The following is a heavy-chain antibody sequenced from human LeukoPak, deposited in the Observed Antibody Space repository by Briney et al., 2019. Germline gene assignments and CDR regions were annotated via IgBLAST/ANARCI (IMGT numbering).Heavy chain of an antibody. Sequence: SGGSLRLSCAASGFTFSSYPMSWVRQAPGKGLQWVSAISNGGGSAYYADSVKGRFTISRDNSKNTLYLQVNSLRVEDTAFYHCARGSPDFWYFDLWGRGTLVTVSS. CDR2: ISNGGGSA. CDR3: ARGSPDFWYFDL. V-gene: IGHV3-23*01. D-gene: IGHD1-14*01. J-gene: IGHJ2*01. CDR1: GFTFSSYP.